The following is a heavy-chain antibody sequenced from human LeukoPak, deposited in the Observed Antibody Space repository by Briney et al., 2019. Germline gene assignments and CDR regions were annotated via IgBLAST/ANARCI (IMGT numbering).Heavy chain of an antibody. CDR1: AFSFSDNF. D-gene: IGHD5-18*01. V-gene: IGHV3-11*01. CDR3: ARGGYGWTFKQ. CDR2: INSGGDTI. J-gene: IGHJ4*02. Sequence: PGGSLRLSCTASAFSFSDNFMGWLRPAPGKGLEWVSDINSGGDTIHYLDAVKGRFSISRDNSKRSLYLQMSRLKVDDTAVYYCARGGYGWTFKQWGQGTLVSVSS.